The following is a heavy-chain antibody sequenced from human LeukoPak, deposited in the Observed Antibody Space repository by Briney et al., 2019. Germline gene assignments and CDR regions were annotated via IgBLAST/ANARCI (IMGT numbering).Heavy chain of an antibody. J-gene: IGHJ4*02. D-gene: IGHD3-22*01. CDR3: AKDHYYDSSGSYDY. CDR1: GFTFSSYA. V-gene: IGHV3-30*04. Sequence: PGGSLRLSCAASGFTFSSYAMHWVRQAPGKGLEWVAVISYDGSNKYYADSVKGRFTISRDNSKNTLYLQMNSLRAEDTAVYYCAKDHYYDSSGSYDYWGQGTLVTVSS. CDR2: ISYDGSNK.